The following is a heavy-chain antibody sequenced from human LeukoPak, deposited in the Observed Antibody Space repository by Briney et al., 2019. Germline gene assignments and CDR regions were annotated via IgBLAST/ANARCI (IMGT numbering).Heavy chain of an antibody. CDR2: IYYSGST. V-gene: IGHV4-30-4*01. Sequence: PSQTLSLTCTVSGASISSGDYCWRWIRQPPGKGLEWIGYIYYSGSTYYNPSLKSRVTISVDTSKNQFSLKLSSVTAADTAVYYCARGDYYDSSGPDPWGQGTLVTVSS. CDR1: GASISSGDYC. D-gene: IGHD3-22*01. CDR3: ARGDYYDSSGPDP. J-gene: IGHJ5*02.